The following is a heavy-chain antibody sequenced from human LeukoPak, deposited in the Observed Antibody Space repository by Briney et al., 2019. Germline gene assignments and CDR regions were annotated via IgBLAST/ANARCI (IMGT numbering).Heavy chain of an antibody. J-gene: IGHJ3*01. CDR3: EREGARGGSAFDV. V-gene: IGHV4-59*02. Sequence: SETLSLTCTVSGDSVNDYYWNWVRQPPGKGLEWIGYIYYSGSTDYNPSLKSRVTMSVDTSKNQFSLKLNSVTGADTAVYYCEREGARGGSAFDVWGQGTMVIVSA. CDR1: GDSVNDYY. CDR2: IYYSGST. D-gene: IGHD3-10*01.